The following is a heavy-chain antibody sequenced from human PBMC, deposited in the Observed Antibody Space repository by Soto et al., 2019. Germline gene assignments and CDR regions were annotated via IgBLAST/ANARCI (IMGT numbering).Heavy chain of an antibody. D-gene: IGHD5-18*01. V-gene: IGHV3-30*18. CDR1: GFNFGAYG. Sequence: QVPLVESGGGVVQPGTSLRLACEASGFNFGAYGMHWVRQAPGKGLEWVAVISHDGTKTYYSDSVKGRFTISRDNSKNVLYVQMVSLRPDDTAVYSCAKDRRDGYTTCSRCYGVDVWGQGTTVTVSS. CDR2: ISHDGTKT. CDR3: AKDRRDGYTTCSRCYGVDV. J-gene: IGHJ6*02.